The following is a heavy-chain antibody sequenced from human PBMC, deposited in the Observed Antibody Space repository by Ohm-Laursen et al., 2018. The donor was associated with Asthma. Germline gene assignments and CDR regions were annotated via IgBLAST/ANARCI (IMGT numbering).Heavy chain of an antibody. CDR3: ARGSFDEYGDYPFDS. V-gene: IGHV1-69*13. CDR2: IIPIFGTA. Sequence: ASVKVSCKASGGTFSSYAISWVRQAPGQGLEWMGGIIPIFGTANYAQKFQGRVTITADESTSTAYMELSSLRSEDTAVYYCARGSFDEYGDYPFDSWGQGTLVTVSS. D-gene: IGHD4-17*01. CDR1: GGTFSSYA. J-gene: IGHJ4*02.